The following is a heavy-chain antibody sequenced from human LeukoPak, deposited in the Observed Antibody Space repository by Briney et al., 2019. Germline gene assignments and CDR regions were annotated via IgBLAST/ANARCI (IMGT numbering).Heavy chain of an antibody. CDR1: GGTFSSYA. J-gene: IGHJ4*02. D-gene: IGHD5-12*01. CDR3: ARAKSGYSGYDSVYYFDY. V-gene: IGHV1-69*05. Sequence: GASVKVSCKASGGTFSSYAISWVRQAPGQGLEWMEGIIPIFGTANYAQKFQGRVTITTDESTSTAYMEMSSLRSEDTAVYYCARAKSGYSGYDSVYYFDYWGQGTLVTVSS. CDR2: IIPIFGTA.